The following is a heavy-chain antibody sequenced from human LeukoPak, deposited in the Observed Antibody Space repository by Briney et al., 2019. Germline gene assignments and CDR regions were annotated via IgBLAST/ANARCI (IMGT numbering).Heavy chain of an antibody. D-gene: IGHD6-19*01. Sequence: SETLSLTSTVSGGSISSYYWSWIRQPPGKGLEWIGYIYYSGGTNYNPSLKSRVTISVDTSKNQFSLKLSSVTAADTAVYYCARDRAEVAGTAAYYFDYWGQGTLVTVSS. CDR1: GGSISSYY. V-gene: IGHV4-59*01. J-gene: IGHJ4*02. CDR2: IYYSGGT. CDR3: ARDRAEVAGTAAYYFDY.